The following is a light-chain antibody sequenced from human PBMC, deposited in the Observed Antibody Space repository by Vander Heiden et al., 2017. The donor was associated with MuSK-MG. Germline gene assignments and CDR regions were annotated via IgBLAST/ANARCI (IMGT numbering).Light chain of an antibody. CDR3: QQRDSTLYT. V-gene: IGKV1-39*01. J-gene: IGKJ2*01. Sequence: DFQMTQSPSSLSASVGDRVTITCRASQYIASYLNWYQQKPGKAPKLLIYAAYTLQSGVPSRFSGSGSGTDFTLTISSLQPEDSATYYCQQRDSTLYTFGQGTKVEIK. CDR2: AAY. CDR1: QYIASY.